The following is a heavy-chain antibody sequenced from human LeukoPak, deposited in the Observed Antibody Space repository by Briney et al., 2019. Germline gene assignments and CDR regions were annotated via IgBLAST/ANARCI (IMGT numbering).Heavy chain of an antibody. Sequence: ASVKVSCKASGYTFTSYDINWVRQATGQGLEWMGWMNPNSGDTGYAQKFQGRVTMTRNTSISTAYMELSSLRSEDTAVSYCARAIYWVRKFDFGGQGTLVTVS. J-gene: IGHJ4*02. CDR3: ARAIYWVRKFDF. CDR2: MNPNSGDT. CDR1: GYTFTSYD. V-gene: IGHV1-8*02. D-gene: IGHD2-8*02.